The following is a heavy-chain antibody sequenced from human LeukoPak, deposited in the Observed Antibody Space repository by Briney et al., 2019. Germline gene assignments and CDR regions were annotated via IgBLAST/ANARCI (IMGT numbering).Heavy chain of an antibody. CDR3: ARLEEAHWFDP. CDR2: IYPGDSDT. CDR1: GYLFSSYW. J-gene: IGHJ5*02. Sequence: GESLQISCKGSGYLFSSYWIGWVRQLPGKGLEWMGIIYPGDSDTRYSPSFQGQVTISADKSISTTYLQWSSLKASDTAMYYCARLEEAHWFDPWGQGTLVTVSS. V-gene: IGHV5-51*01. D-gene: IGHD3-3*01.